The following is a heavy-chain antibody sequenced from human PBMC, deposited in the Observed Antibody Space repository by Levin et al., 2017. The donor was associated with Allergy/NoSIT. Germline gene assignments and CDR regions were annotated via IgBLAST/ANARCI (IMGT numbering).Heavy chain of an antibody. J-gene: IGHJ4*02. V-gene: IGHV1-69*04. CDR1: GGTFSSYT. CDR3: ARESRIQLWLATFDY. D-gene: IGHD5-18*01. Sequence: SVKVSCKASGGTFSSYTISWVRQAPGQGLEWMGRIIPILGIANYAQKFQGRVTITADKSTSTAYMELSSLRSEDTAVYYCARESRIQLWLATFDYWGQGTLVTVSS. CDR2: IIPILGIA.